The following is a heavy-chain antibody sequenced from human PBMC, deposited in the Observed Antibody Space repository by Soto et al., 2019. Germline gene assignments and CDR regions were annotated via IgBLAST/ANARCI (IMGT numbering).Heavy chain of an antibody. D-gene: IGHD3-10*01. J-gene: IGHJ4*02. CDR3: ATSYGSGYRAFDS. V-gene: IGHV1-69*02. CDR2: INPILSIS. Sequence: QVQLVQSGADVQRPGSSVRVSCKASGDTFNFYTINWVRQAPGQGLQCMGRINPILSISNYAPRFQGRVTMTADKSTSTAYMELSSLRSEDTAMYYCATSYGSGYRAFDSWGQGALVTVSS. CDR1: GDTFNFYT.